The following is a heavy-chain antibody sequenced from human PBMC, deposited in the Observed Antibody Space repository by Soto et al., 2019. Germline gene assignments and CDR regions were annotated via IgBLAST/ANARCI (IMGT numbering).Heavy chain of an antibody. V-gene: IGHV3-7*03. CDR3: VKSEYGYIVGEF. J-gene: IGHJ4*02. CDR2: INLDGNGK. Sequence: EVQLVESGGGLVQPGGSLRLSCAASGFTFSDTWMTWVRQAPGKGLEWVANINLDGNGKEYGGSVKGRFTISRDNAKNSLYLQIDSLTAGDTALYYCVKSEYGYIVGEFWGQGTLLTVSS. CDR1: GFTFSDTW. D-gene: IGHD3-10*01.